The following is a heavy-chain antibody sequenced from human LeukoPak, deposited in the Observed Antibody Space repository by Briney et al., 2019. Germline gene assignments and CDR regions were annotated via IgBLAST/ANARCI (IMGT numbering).Heavy chain of an antibody. J-gene: IGHJ4*02. D-gene: IGHD4-17*01. Sequence: SETLSLTCTVSGGSISSSSYYWGWIRQPPGKGLEWIGEIYHSGSTNYNPSLKSRVTISVDKSKNQFSLKLTSVTAADTAVYYCASKLYGDARTFDYWGQGTLVTVSS. CDR1: GGSISSSSYY. V-gene: IGHV4-39*07. CDR2: IYHSGST. CDR3: ASKLYGDARTFDY.